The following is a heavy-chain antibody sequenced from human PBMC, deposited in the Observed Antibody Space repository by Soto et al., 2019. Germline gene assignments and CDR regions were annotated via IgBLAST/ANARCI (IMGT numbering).Heavy chain of an antibody. CDR1: GFTFDDYA. D-gene: IGHD6-19*01. Sequence: DVQLVESGGGLVQPGRSLRLSCAASGFTFDDYAMHWVRQAPGKGLEWVSGISWNSGSIGYADSVKGRFTISRDNAKNSLYLQMNSLRAEDTALYYCAKGSDSSVAGLPDYWGQGTLVTVSS. CDR2: ISWNSGSI. V-gene: IGHV3-9*01. CDR3: AKGSDSSVAGLPDY. J-gene: IGHJ4*02.